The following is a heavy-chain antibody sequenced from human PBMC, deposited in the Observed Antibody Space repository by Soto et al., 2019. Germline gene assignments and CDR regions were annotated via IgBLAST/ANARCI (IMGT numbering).Heavy chain of an antibody. CDR1: GDSVSSNNVA. CDR3: ARESAGTYYFDY. Sequence: SQTLSLTCAISGDSVSSNNVAWNWVRQSPSRGLEWLGRTYHTSKWNYDYAVPVKSRITINPDTTKNQISLQVNSVAPEDTAVYYCARESAGTYYFDYWGQGTMVTVSS. D-gene: IGHD6-19*01. V-gene: IGHV6-1*01. J-gene: IGHJ4*02. CDR2: TYHTSKWNY.